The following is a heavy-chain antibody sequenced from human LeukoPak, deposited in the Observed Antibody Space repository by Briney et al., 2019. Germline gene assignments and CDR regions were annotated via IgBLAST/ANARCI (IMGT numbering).Heavy chain of an antibody. V-gene: IGHV3-33*08. CDR3: ARDFCSGGSCYPDAFDI. J-gene: IGHJ3*02. CDR1: GFTFSSYA. CDR2: IWYDGTNT. Sequence: GGSLRLSCAASGFTFSSYAMSWVRQAPGKGLEWVAVIWYDGTNTYYADSVKGRFTTSRDNSKNTLYLQMNSLRAEDTAAYYCARDFCSGGSCYPDAFDIWGQGTMVTVSS. D-gene: IGHD2-15*01.